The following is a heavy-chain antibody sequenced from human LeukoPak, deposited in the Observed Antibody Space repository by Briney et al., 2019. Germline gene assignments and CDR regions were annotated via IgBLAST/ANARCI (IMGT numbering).Heavy chain of an antibody. CDR2: ISAYNGNT. D-gene: IGHD5-18*01. CDR1: GYTFTSYG. Sequence: ASVKVSCKASGYTFTSYGISWVRQAPGQGLEWMGWISAYNGNTNYAQKLPGRVTMTTDTTTSTDYMDLRSLRSDDTAVYYCARDGVDTSNWFDPWGQGTLVTVSS. J-gene: IGHJ5*02. V-gene: IGHV1-18*01. CDR3: ARDGVDTSNWFDP.